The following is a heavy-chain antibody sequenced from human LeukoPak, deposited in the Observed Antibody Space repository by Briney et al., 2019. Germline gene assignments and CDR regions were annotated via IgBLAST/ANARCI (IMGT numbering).Heavy chain of an antibody. J-gene: IGHJ6*03. CDR3: AREKIGTGTVLGKDYYYMDV. D-gene: IGHD3-16*01. Sequence: KTSETLSLTYTVSGGSISSSSYYWGWIRQPPGKGLEWIGSINYSRNPYYNPSLKSRVTISVDTSKNQFSLKLSSVTAADRAMYYCAREKIGTGTVLGKDYYYMDVWGKGTTVTVSS. CDR2: INYSRNP. CDR1: GGSISSSSYY. V-gene: IGHV4-39*07.